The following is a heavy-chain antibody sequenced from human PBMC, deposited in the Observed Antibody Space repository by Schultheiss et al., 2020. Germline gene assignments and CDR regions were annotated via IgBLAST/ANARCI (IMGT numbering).Heavy chain of an antibody. D-gene: IGHD2-2*01. J-gene: IGHJ5*02. CDR3: ARDAVSSTSPGGWFDP. Sequence: ASVKVSCKASGYTFTGYYMHWVRQAPGQGLEWMGWINPNSGGTNYAQKFQGRVTMTRDTSISTAYMELSRLRSDDTAVYYCARDAVSSTSPGGWFDPWGQGTLVTVSS. V-gene: IGHV1-2*02. CDR1: GYTFTGYY. CDR2: INPNSGGT.